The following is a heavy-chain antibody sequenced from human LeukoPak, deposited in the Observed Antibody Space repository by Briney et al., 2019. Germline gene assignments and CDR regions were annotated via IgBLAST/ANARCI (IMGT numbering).Heavy chain of an antibody. Sequence: GGSLRLSCAASGFTFDDYAMHWVRQAPGKGLEWVSGISWNSGSIGYADSVKGRFTISRDNAKNSLYLQMNSLRAEDTALYYCAKVRLGGMDVWGQGTTVTVSS. D-gene: IGHD1-26*01. J-gene: IGHJ6*02. CDR1: GFTFDDYA. V-gene: IGHV3-9*01. CDR3: AKVRLGGMDV. CDR2: ISWNSGSI.